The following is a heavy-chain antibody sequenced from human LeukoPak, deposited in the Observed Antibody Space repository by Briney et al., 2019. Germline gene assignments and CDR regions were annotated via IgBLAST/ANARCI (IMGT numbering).Heavy chain of an antibody. CDR1: GFTFSSYG. V-gene: IGHV3-30*02. D-gene: IGHD3-22*01. CDR3: AKDRAYYDSSGYSPDY. J-gene: IGHJ4*02. Sequence: PGGSLRLSCAASGFTFSSYGMHWVRQAPGKGLEWVAFIRYDGSNKYYADSVKGRFTISRDNSKNTLYLQMNSLRAEDTAVYYCAKDRAYYDSSGYSPDYWGQGTLVTVSS. CDR2: IRYDGSNK.